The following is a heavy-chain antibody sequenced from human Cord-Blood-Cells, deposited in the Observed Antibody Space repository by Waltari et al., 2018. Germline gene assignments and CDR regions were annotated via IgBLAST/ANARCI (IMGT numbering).Heavy chain of an antibody. J-gene: IGHJ2*01. V-gene: IGHV4-59*01. CDR3: ARDVYSSSWSHWYFDL. CDR1: GGSISSYY. Sequence: LVKPSETLSLTCTVSGGSISSYYWSWIRQPPGKGLEWIGYIYYSGSTNYNPSLKSRVTISVDTSKNQFSLKLSSVTAADTAVYYCARDVYSSSWSHWYFDLWGHGTLVTVSS. D-gene: IGHD6-13*01. CDR2: IYYSGST.